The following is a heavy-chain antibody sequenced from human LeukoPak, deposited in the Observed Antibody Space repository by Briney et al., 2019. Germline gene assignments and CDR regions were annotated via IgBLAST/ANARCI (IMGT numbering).Heavy chain of an antibody. V-gene: IGHV3-23*01. CDR2: VSGSGDST. D-gene: IGHD1-26*01. CDR1: GFTFTNNA. Sequence: GGSLRLSCAASGFTFTNNAITWVRQAPGKGLEWVSTVSGSGDSTYYADSVKGRFSISRDNSKNTLYLQMNSLRAEDTAVYYCARTIAVGATFVDYWGQGTLVTVSS. CDR3: ARTIAVGATFVDY. J-gene: IGHJ4*02.